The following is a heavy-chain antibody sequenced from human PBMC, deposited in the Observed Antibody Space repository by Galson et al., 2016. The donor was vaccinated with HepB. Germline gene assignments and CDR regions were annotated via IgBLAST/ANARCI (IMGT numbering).Heavy chain of an antibody. CDR1: GFTVSSNC. CDR2: ICDGGSA. Sequence: SLRLSCAASGFTVSSNCMSWVRQAPGKGLEWVSLICDGGSAYYTDSVKARFTISRDNSKNTLYLQMNNLRPEDTAGYFCARDPPGVPDFALDVWGQGTTVTVSS. D-gene: IGHD3-10*01. CDR3: ARDPPGVPDFALDV. J-gene: IGHJ6*02. V-gene: IGHV3-66*01.